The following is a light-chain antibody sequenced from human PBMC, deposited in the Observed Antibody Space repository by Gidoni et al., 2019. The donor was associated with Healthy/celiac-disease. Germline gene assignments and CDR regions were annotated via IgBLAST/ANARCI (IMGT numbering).Light chain of an antibody. CDR2: EVS. CDR3: SSYTSSSSVV. V-gene: IGLV2-18*02. Sequence: PGQSVTISCTGTSSDVGSYNRVSWYQQPPGTAPKLMIYEVSNRPSGVPDRFSGSKSGNTASLTISGLQAEDEADYYYSSYTSSSSVVFGGGTKLTVL. J-gene: IGLJ2*01. CDR1: SSDVGSYNR.